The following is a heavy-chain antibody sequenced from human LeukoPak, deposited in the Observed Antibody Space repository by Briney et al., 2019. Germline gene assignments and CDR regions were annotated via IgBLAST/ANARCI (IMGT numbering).Heavy chain of an antibody. D-gene: IGHD6-13*01. CDR2: IYYSGST. CDR3: ARDARQHLDY. Sequence: SETLSLTCTVSGGSISSYYWSWIRQPPGKGLEWIGYIYYSGSTNYNPSLKSRVTISVDTSKNQFSLKLSSVTAADTAVYYCARDARQHLDYWGQGTLVTVYS. V-gene: IGHV4-59*12. J-gene: IGHJ4*02. CDR1: GGSISSYY.